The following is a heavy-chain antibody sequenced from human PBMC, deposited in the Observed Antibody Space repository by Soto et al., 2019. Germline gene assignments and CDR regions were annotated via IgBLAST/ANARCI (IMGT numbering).Heavy chain of an antibody. J-gene: IGHJ6*03. D-gene: IGHD2-2*01. CDR2: MNPNSGNT. CDR1: GYTFTSYD. V-gene: IGHV1-8*01. Sequence: QVQLVQSGAEVKKPGASVKVSCKASGYTFTSYDINWVRQATGQGLEWMGWMNPNSGNTGYAQKFQGRVTMTRNTSLSTAYMELSSLRSEDTAVYYCARLTYCSSTSCYYYYYYYMDVWGKGTTVTVSS. CDR3: ARLTYCSSTSCYYYYYYYMDV.